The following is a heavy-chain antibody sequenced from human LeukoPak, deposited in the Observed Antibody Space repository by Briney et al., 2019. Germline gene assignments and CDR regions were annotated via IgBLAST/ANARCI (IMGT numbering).Heavy chain of an antibody. V-gene: IGHV4-59*07. Sequence: SDTLSLTCTVSGGSISSYYWSWIRQPPGKGLEWIGYIYYSGSTNYNPSLKSRVTISVDTSKNQFSLKLSSVTAADTAVYYCARTPVYYYYMDVWGKGTTVTVSS. CDR3: ARTPVYYYYMDV. CDR2: IYYSGST. J-gene: IGHJ6*03. CDR1: GGSISSYY.